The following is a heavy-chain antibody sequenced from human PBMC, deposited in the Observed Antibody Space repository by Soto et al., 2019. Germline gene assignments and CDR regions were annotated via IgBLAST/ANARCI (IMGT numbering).Heavy chain of an antibody. J-gene: IGHJ4*02. CDR3: ARVRAYDYVWGSYRPYYFDY. D-gene: IGHD3-16*02. V-gene: IGHV1-18*01. Sequence: GASVKVSCKASGYTFTSYGISWVRQAPGQGIEWMGWISAYNGNTNYAQKLQGRVTMTADTSTSTAYMELRSLRSDDTAVYYCARVRAYDYVWGSYRPYYFDYWGQGTLVTVSS. CDR1: GYTFTSYG. CDR2: ISAYNGNT.